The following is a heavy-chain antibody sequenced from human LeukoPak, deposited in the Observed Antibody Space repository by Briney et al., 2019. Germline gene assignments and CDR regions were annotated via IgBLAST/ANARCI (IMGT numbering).Heavy chain of an antibody. CDR1: GFTFSNYA. Sequence: GASLRLSRAASGFTFSNYAMSWVRQAPRKGLEWVSAITGSGGNTYYADSVKGRFTISRDNSKNTVFLQVNSLRAEDTAVYYCAKWGDYDVLTGYYVSDYWGQGTLVTVSP. J-gene: IGHJ4*02. V-gene: IGHV3-23*01. D-gene: IGHD3-9*01. CDR2: ITGSGGNT. CDR3: AKWGDYDVLTGYYVSDY.